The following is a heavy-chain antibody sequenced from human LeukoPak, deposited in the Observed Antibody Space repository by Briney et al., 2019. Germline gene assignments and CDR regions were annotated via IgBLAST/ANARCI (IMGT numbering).Heavy chain of an antibody. V-gene: IGHV3-15*01. J-gene: IGHJ4*02. CDR3: TTGNDWLVGEDY. Sequence: PGGSLRLSCAASGFTFSNAWMSWVRQAPGKGLEWVGRIKSETDGGTTDYAAPVKGRFTISRDDSKNTLYLQMNSLKTEDTAVYYCTTGNDWLVGEDYWGQGTLVAVSS. CDR2: IKSETDGGTT. CDR1: GFTFSNAW. D-gene: IGHD3-9*01.